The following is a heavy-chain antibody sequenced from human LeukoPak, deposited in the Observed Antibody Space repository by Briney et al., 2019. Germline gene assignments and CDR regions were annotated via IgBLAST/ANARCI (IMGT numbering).Heavy chain of an antibody. V-gene: IGHV4-59*01. D-gene: IGHD6-6*01. CDR1: GGSISSYY. CDR3: ASQYSSSSYWFDP. Sequence: PSETLSLTCTVSGGSISSYYWSWLRQPPGKGLEWIGYIYYSGSTNYNPSLTSRVTISVDTSKNQFSLKLSSVTAADTAVYYCASQYSSSSYWFDPWGQGTLVTVSS. J-gene: IGHJ5*02. CDR2: IYYSGST.